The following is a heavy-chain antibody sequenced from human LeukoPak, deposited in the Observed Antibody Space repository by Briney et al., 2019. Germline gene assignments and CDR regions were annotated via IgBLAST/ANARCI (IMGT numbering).Heavy chain of an antibody. D-gene: IGHD3-3*01. Sequence: GGSLRLSCAASGFTFSSYSMNWVRQAPGKGLEWVSYISSSSSTIYYADSVKGRFTISRDNAKNSLYLQMNSLRAEDTAVYYCARWLSGTGITIFGVVITDAFDIWGQGTMVTVSS. J-gene: IGHJ3*02. CDR1: GFTFSSYS. CDR2: ISSSSSTI. V-gene: IGHV3-48*01. CDR3: ARWLSGTGITIFGVVITDAFDI.